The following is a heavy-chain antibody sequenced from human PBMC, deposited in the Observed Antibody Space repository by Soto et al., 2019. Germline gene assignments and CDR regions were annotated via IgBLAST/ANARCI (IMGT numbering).Heavy chain of an antibody. CDR1: GDSVSSNSTA. CDR2: TYYRSKWYN. D-gene: IGHD3-3*01. Sequence: SQTLSLTCAISGDSVSSNSTAWNWIRQSPSRGLEWLGRTYYRSKWYNDYAVSVKSRITINPDTSKNQFSLQLNSVTPEDTAVYYCATIRFLEWLPLDYYGMDVWGQGTTVTVSS. J-gene: IGHJ6*02. CDR3: ATIRFLEWLPLDYYGMDV. V-gene: IGHV6-1*01.